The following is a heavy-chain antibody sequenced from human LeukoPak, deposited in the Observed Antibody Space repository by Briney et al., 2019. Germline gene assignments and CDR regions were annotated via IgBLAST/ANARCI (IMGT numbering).Heavy chain of an antibody. CDR3: ARSGKGARKDGSFDY. CDR2: IIPIFGTA. V-gene: IGHV1-69*06. D-gene: IGHD4/OR15-4a*01. J-gene: IGHJ4*02. CDR1: GGTFSSYA. Sequence: VSSVKVPCKASGGTFSSYAISWVRQAPGQGLEWMGGIIPIFGTANYAQKFQGRVTITADKSTSTAYMELSSLRSEDTAVYYCARSGKGARKDGSFDYWGQGTLVTVSS.